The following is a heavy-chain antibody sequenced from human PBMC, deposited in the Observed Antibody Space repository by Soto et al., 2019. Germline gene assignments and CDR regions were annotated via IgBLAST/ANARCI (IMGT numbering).Heavy chain of an antibody. V-gene: IGHV3-74*01. CDR3: ARDQGYVGFDY. Sequence: EVQLVESGGGLVQPGGSLRLSCAASGFTFSSYWLHWVRQAPGKGLVWVSRLNSGGSSTNYADSVKGRFTISRDNAKNTLYLQMNSLTVEHTAVYYCARDQGYVGFDYWGQGILVTVSS. CDR2: LNSGGSST. J-gene: IGHJ4*02. CDR1: GFTFSSYW. D-gene: IGHD5-12*01.